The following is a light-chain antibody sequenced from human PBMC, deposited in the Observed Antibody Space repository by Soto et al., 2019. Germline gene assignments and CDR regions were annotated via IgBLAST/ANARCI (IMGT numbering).Light chain of an antibody. J-gene: IGKJ1*01. Sequence: EIVLTQSPGTLSLSPGERATLSCRASQSISSSNLACYQQKPGRAPSLLICGASSRGTGIPDRFSGNGSGTDFALTVSSLEPEDFAVYYCQRYGTSPDWGRWSFGQGTKVEV. CDR3: QRYGTSPDWGRWS. CDR2: GAS. V-gene: IGKV3-20*01. CDR1: QSISSSN.